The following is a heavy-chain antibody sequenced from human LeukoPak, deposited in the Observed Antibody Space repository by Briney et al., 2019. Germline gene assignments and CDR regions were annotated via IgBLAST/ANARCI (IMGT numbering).Heavy chain of an antibody. V-gene: IGHV3-30*02. CDR1: GFTFSSYG. CDR3: EKDSSSWPQLTNCDP. J-gene: IGHJ5*02. Sequence: PGGSLRLSCAASGFTFSSYGMHWVRQALGKGLEWVAFIRYDGSNKYYADSVKGRFTISRDNSKNTLYLQMNSLRAEDTAVYYCEKDSSSWPQLTNCDPWGQGTLVTVSS. CDR2: IRYDGSNK. D-gene: IGHD6-13*01.